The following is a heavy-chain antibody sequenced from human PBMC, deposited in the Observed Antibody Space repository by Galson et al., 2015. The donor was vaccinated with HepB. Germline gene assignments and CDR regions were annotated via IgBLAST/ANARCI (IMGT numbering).Heavy chain of an antibody. CDR2: ISAYNGNT. Sequence: SVKVSCKASGYTFTSYGISWVRQAPGQGLEWMGWISAYNGNTNYSQKLQGRVTMTTDTSKSTAYMELRSLRSDDTAVYYCARLVPNYYDSRGDAFNIWGQGTMVTVSS. J-gene: IGHJ3*02. D-gene: IGHD3-22*01. CDR1: GYTFTSYG. V-gene: IGHV1-18*04. CDR3: ARLVPNYYDSRGDAFNI.